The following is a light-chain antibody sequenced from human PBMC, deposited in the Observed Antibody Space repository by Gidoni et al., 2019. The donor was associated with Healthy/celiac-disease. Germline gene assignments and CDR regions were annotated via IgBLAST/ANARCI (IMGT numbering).Light chain of an antibody. J-gene: IGKJ1*01. CDR1: QSISSY. V-gene: IGKV1-39*01. CDR2: AAS. CDR3: QQSYSTPGT. Sequence: DIQIPQSPSSLSASVGDRVTITCRASQSISSYLNWYQQKPGKAPKLLIDAASSLQSGVPSRFSGSGSGTDFTLTISSLQPEDFATYYCQQSYSTPGTFGQGTKVEIK.